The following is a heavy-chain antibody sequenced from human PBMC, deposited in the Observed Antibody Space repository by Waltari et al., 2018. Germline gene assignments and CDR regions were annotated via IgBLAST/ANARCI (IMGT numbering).Heavy chain of an antibody. J-gene: IGHJ1*01. Sequence: EVQLVESGGGLVQPGGSLRLSCTASGFTFTNYWMHWVPQAPGKGLVWVSRINSDATTTNYADSVKGRFTISRDNAKNTVSLQMNSLTVEDTAVYYCSANFQHWGQGTLVTVSS. D-gene: IGHD6-25*01. CDR1: GFTFTNYW. CDR2: INSDATTT. CDR3: SANFQH. V-gene: IGHV3-74*01.